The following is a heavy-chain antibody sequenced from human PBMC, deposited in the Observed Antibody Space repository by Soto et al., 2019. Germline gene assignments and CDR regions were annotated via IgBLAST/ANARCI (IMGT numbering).Heavy chain of an antibody. CDR1: GFIFSNFA. CDR3: AKGVTMIRGALYYGMDV. D-gene: IGHD3-10*01. J-gene: IGHJ6*02. V-gene: IGHV3-23*01. Sequence: GGSLRLSCAASGFIFSNFAMSWVRQAPGKGLEWVSAISGSGGSTYYAESVKGRFTISRDNSKNTLFLQVNSLRAEDTAVYYCAKGVTMIRGALYYGMDVWGQGTTVTVSS. CDR2: ISGSGGST.